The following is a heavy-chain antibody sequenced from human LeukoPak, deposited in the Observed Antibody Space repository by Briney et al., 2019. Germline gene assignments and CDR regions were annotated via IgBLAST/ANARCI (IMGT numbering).Heavy chain of an antibody. CDR1: GGSFSGYY. V-gene: IGHV4-34*01. CDR3: ARGSYSSGWHAFDY. J-gene: IGHJ4*02. Sequence: SETLSLTCAVYGGSFSGYYWSWIRQPPVKELEWIGEINHSGSTNYNPSLKSRVTISVDTSKNQFSLKLSSVTAADTAVYYCARGSYSSGWHAFDYWGQGTLVTVSS. CDR2: INHSGST. D-gene: IGHD6-19*01.